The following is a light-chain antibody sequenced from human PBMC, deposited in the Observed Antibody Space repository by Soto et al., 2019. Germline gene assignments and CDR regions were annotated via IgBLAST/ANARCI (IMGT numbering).Light chain of an antibody. J-gene: IGKJ1*01. CDR2: GAS. CDR3: QQYGSSPWT. CDR1: QSVSSN. Sequence: EIVLTQSPGTLCLSPGERDTLSCRASQSVSSNLAWYQQKPGQAPRLLIYGASSRATGIPDRFIGSGSGTDCTLTISRLEPEDLAVYYCQQYGSSPWTLGQGTKVDIK. V-gene: IGKV3-20*01.